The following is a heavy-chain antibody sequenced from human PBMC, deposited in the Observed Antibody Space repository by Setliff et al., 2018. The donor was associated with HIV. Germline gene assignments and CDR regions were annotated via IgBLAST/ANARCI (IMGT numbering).Heavy chain of an antibody. CDR2: IRGSGDTT. V-gene: IGHV3-23*01. D-gene: IGHD3-22*01. CDR1: GFMFTSYA. J-gene: IGHJ4*02. CDR3: ARDRASSGYYARFDH. Sequence: GGSLRLSCAASGFMFTSYAMTWVRQAPGKGLEWVSTIRGSGDTTHYADFVKGRFTISRDNAKKLVYLQMNSLRAEDTAIYYCARDRASSGYYARFDHWGQGTLVTVSS.